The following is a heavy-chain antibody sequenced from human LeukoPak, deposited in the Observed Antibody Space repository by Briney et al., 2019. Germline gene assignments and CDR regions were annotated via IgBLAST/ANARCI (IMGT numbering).Heavy chain of an antibody. Sequence: SVKVSCKASGGSFRNYALSWIRQAPSLGLEWMGGIIPIFGTANYAQKFQGRVTITADESTSTAYMEMSSLRSEDTAVYYCARDLSYDSSGYYPNDYWGQGTLVTVSS. J-gene: IGHJ4*02. CDR3: ARDLSYDSSGYYPNDY. D-gene: IGHD3-22*01. CDR1: GGSFRNYA. V-gene: IGHV1-69*01. CDR2: IIPIFGTA.